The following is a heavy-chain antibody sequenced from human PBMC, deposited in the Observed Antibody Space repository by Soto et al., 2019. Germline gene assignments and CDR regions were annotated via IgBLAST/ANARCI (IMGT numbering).Heavy chain of an antibody. V-gene: IGHV3-23*01. Sequence: GGSLRLSCAASGFTFSSYAMSWVRQAPGKGLEWVSAISGSGGSTYYADSVKGRFTISRDNSKNTLYLQMNSLRAEDTAVYYCAKDMIREHIVVVTAIPRYYFDYWGQGTLVTVSS. J-gene: IGHJ4*02. CDR2: ISGSGGST. CDR1: GFTFSSYA. CDR3: AKDMIREHIVVVTAIPRYYFDY. D-gene: IGHD2-21*02.